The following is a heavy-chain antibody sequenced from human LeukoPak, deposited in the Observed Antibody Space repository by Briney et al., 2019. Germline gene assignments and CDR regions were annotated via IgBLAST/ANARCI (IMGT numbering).Heavy chain of an antibody. CDR3: TRLEMDPHTYYYDPYYFDY. Sequence: PSETLSLTCTVSGGSVSSGSYYWSWIRQPPGKGLEWIGYIYYSGSTNYNPSLKSRVTISVDTSKNQFSLKLSSVTAADTAVYYCTRLEMDPHTYYYDPYYFDYWGQGTLVTVSS. CDR2: IYYSGST. CDR1: GGSVSSGSYY. J-gene: IGHJ4*02. D-gene: IGHD3-22*01. V-gene: IGHV4-61*01.